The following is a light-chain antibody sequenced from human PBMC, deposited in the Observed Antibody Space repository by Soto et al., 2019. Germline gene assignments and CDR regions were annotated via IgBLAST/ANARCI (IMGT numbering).Light chain of an antibody. CDR3: KQVNVYPST. CDR1: QGISSY. J-gene: IGKJ4*01. Sequence: IQLTQSPSSLSASVGDRVTITCRASQGISSYLGWYQQKPGKAPNLLIYDASTLHSGVQSRFSGGGSGTDFTLTIRSLQPEDFATYYCKQVNVYPSTFGGGTKVDIK. V-gene: IGKV1-9*01. CDR2: DAS.